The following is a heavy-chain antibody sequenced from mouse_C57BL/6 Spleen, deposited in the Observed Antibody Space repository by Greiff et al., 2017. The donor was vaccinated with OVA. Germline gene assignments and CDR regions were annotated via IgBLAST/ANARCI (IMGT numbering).Heavy chain of an antibody. D-gene: IGHD1-1*01. CDR3: ARSHGISDY. CDR2: IINKANGYTT. Sequence: EVHLVESGGGLVQPGGSLSLSCAASGFTFTDYYMSWVRQPPGKALEWLGFIINKANGYTTEYSASVKGRITISRDNSQSILYLQMNALRAEDSATYYCARSHGISDYWGQGTTVTVSS. J-gene: IGHJ2*01. V-gene: IGHV7-3*01. CDR1: GFTFTDYY.